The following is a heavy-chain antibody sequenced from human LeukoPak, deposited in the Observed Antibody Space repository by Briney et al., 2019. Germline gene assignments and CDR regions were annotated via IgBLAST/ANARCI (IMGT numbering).Heavy chain of an antibody. V-gene: IGHV3-20*04. D-gene: IGHD3-22*01. Sequence: GGSLRLSCAASGFTFSSYAMSWVRQAPGKGLEWVSGINWNAVRVGYADSVKGRFTISRDNAKNSLYLQMNSLRAEDTAFYYCARLRNYDSSGYYFEIDYWGQGTLVTVSS. CDR3: ARLRNYDSSGYYFEIDY. J-gene: IGHJ4*02. CDR1: GFTFSSYA. CDR2: INWNAVRV.